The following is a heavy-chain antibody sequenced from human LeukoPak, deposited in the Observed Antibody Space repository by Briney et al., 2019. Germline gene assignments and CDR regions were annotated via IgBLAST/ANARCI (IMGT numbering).Heavy chain of an antibody. CDR2: MNPNSGNT. Sequence: ASVKVSCKASGYTFTSYDINWVRQATGQGLEWMGWMNPNSGNTGYTQKFQGRVTMTRNTSISTAYMELSSLRSEDTAVYYCARGEYYDSSGYYYGASYAFDIWGQGTMVTVSS. D-gene: IGHD3-22*01. J-gene: IGHJ3*02. CDR1: GYTFTSYD. CDR3: ARGEYYDSSGYYYGASYAFDI. V-gene: IGHV1-8*01.